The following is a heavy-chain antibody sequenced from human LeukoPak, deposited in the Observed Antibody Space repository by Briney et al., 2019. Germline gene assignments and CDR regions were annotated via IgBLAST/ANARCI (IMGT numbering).Heavy chain of an antibody. D-gene: IGHD3-16*01. Sequence: SETLSLTCTVSGGSISSSSYYWGWIRQPPGKGLEWIGSIYYSGSTYYNPSLKSRVTISVDTSKNQFSLKLSSVTAAGTAVYYCARGITFGGVIRYWGQGTLVTVSS. CDR3: ARGITFGGVIRY. CDR1: GGSISSSSYY. V-gene: IGHV4-39*07. J-gene: IGHJ4*02. CDR2: IYYSGST.